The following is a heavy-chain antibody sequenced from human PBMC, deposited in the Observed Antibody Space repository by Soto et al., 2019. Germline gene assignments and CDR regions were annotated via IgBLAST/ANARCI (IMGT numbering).Heavy chain of an antibody. J-gene: IGHJ4*02. CDR3: AKVLKAVAGTYDY. CDR1: GFTFSIYA. Sequence: EVQLLESGGGLVQPGGSLRLSCAASGFTFSIYAMSWVHQAPGKGLEWVSAISGSGDYTYYADSVKGRFAISRDNSKNTLYLQMNSLRAEDTAVYYSAKVLKAVAGTYDYWGQGTLVTVSS. CDR2: ISGSGDYT. V-gene: IGHV3-23*01. D-gene: IGHD6-19*01.